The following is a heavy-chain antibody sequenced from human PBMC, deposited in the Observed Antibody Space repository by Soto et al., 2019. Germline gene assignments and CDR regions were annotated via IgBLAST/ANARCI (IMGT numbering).Heavy chain of an antibody. CDR2: IYYSGST. Sequence: SETLSLTCTVSGGSISSSSYYRGWIRQPPGKGLEWIGSIYYSGSTYYNPSLKSRVTISVDTSKNQFSLKLSSVTAADTAVYYCARSNSPNPCTNGVCYTGYFDYWGLGTLVTVSS. V-gene: IGHV4-39*01. CDR3: ARSNSPNPCTNGVCYTGYFDY. D-gene: IGHD2-8*01. CDR1: GGSISSSSYY. J-gene: IGHJ4*02.